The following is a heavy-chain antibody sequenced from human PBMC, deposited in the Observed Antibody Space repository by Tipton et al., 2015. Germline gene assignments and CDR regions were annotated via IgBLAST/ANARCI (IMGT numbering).Heavy chain of an antibody. J-gene: IGHJ6*02. CDR1: GFTFRSYA. Sequence: SLRLSCAVSGFTFRSYAMTWVRQAPGKGLEWVSTITGSGGSTYYGDSVRGRFTISRDNSKNTLFLQMNSLTADDTAVYYCARDRIPAHSNYYYSYGMDVWGQGTAVTVSS. CDR3: ARDRIPAHSNYYYSYGMDV. D-gene: IGHD1-20*01. CDR2: ITGSGGST. V-gene: IGHV3-23*01.